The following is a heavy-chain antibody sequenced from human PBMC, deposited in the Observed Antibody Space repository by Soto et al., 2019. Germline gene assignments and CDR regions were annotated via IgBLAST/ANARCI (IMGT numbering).Heavy chain of an antibody. CDR1: GGSISSGGYY. J-gene: IGHJ5*02. V-gene: IGHV4-31*03. CDR3: ARDTSGAREIGSYYPAPFDP. D-gene: IGHD1-26*01. CDR2: IYYSGST. Sequence: SETLSLTCTVSGGSISSGGYYWSWIRQHPGKGLEWIGYIYYSGSTYYNPSLKSRVTISVDTSKNQFSLKLSSVTAADTAVYYCARDTSGAREIGSYYPAPFDPWGQGTLVTVSS.